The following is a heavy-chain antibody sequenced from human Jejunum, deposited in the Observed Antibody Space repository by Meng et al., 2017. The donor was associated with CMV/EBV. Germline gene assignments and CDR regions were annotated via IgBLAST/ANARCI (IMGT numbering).Heavy chain of an antibody. J-gene: IGHJ6*02. CDR2: VYTVGTSV. CDR1: FTFRGHA. Sequence: FTFRGHAMTWVRQAPGKGLEWVSVVYTVGTSVYYADSVKGRFTVSRDNSNSTLYLQMNSLRAEDTAVYYCAKVVRSGDYYYGMDVWGLGTTVTVSS. CDR3: AKVVRSGDYYYGMDV. D-gene: IGHD3-10*01. V-gene: IGHV3-23*03.